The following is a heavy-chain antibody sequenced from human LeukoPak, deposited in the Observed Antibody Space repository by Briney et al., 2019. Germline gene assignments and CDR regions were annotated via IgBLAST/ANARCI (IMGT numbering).Heavy chain of an antibody. CDR1: GFTFSSYS. J-gene: IGHJ4*02. D-gene: IGHD4-17*01. CDR3: AKDNSMTRVY. Sequence: GGSLRLSCAASGFTFSSYSMNWVHQAPGKGLEWVSSISSSSSYIYYADSVKGRFTISRDDAKNTLYLQMNSLRAEDTAVYYCAKDNSMTRVYWGQGTLVTVSS. CDR2: ISSSSSYI. V-gene: IGHV3-21*04.